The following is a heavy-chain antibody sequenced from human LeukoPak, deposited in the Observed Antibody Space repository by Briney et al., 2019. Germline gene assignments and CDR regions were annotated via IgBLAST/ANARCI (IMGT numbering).Heavy chain of an antibody. D-gene: IGHD3-22*01. CDR1: GFTFSSYG. J-gene: IGHJ4*02. Sequence: GRSPRLSCAASGFTFSSYGMHWVRQAPGKGLEWVAVISYDGSNKYYADSVKGRFTISRDNSKNTLYLQMNSLRAEDTAVYYCAEDFFYYYDSSGFGGSDYWGQGTLVTVSS. V-gene: IGHV3-30*18. CDR3: AEDFFYYYDSSGFGGSDY. CDR2: ISYDGSNK.